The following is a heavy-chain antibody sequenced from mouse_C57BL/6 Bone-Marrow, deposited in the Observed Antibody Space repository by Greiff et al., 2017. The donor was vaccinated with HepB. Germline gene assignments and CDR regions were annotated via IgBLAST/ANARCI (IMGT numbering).Heavy chain of an antibody. CDR2: IYPGGGYT. CDR3: ARSGYYGRLYAMDY. Sequence: VKLMESGAELVRPGTSVKMSCKTSGYTFTNYWIGWAKQRPGHGLEWIGDIYPGGGYTNYNEKFKGKATLTADKSSSTAYMQFSSLTSEDSAIYYCARSGYYGRLYAMDYWGQGTSVTVSS. D-gene: IGHD1-1*01. V-gene: IGHV1-63*01. J-gene: IGHJ4*01. CDR1: GYTFTNYW.